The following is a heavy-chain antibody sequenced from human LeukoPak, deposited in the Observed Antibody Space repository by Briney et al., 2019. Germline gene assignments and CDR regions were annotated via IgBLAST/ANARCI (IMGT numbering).Heavy chain of an antibody. Sequence: PGGSLRLSCAASGFTFSSYGMHWVRQAPGKGLECVAVISYDGSNKYYADSVKGRFTISRDNYKNTLYLQMNSLRAEDTAVYYCAKGLWFGEVDAFDIWGQGTMVTVSS. CDR1: GFTFSSYG. CDR3: AKGLWFGEVDAFDI. J-gene: IGHJ3*02. CDR2: ISYDGSNK. V-gene: IGHV3-30*18. D-gene: IGHD3-10*01.